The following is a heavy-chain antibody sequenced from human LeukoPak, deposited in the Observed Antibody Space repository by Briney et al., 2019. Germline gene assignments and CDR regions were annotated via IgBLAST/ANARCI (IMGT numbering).Heavy chain of an antibody. J-gene: IGHJ4*02. CDR2: INHSGST. CDR3: ATGYSYGHSVDY. D-gene: IGHD5-18*01. Sequence: SETLSLTCAVYGGSFSGYYWSWIRQPPGKGLEWIGEINHSGSTYYNPSLKSRVTISVDTSKNQFSLKLSSVTAADTAVYYCATGYSYGHSVDYWGQGTLVTVSS. CDR1: GGSFSGYY. V-gene: IGHV4-34*01.